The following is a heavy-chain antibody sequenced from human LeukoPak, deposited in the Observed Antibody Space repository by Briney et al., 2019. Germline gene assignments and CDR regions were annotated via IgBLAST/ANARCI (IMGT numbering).Heavy chain of an antibody. Sequence: ASVKVSCKVSGYTLTELSMHWVRQAPGKGLEWMGGFDPEDGETIYAQKFQGRVTMTEDTSTDTAYMELSSLRSEDTAVYYCAKSYYYGSGSPPFDYWGQGTLVTVSS. J-gene: IGHJ4*02. CDR2: FDPEDGET. CDR3: AKSYYYGSGSPPFDY. V-gene: IGHV1-24*01. CDR1: GYTLTELS. D-gene: IGHD3-10*01.